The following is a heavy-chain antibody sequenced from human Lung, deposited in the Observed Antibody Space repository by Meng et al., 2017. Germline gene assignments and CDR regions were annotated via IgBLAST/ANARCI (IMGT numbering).Heavy chain of an antibody. J-gene: IGHJ4*02. Sequence: QGEVEESGPGLVKPSGTLSLTFAVSGGSITSSTWWSWVRQTPGKGLEWFGEIFHSGSTNYNPPLESRVTISVDKSKNQFSLKVYSVTVADTATYYCARFDISSSGRGDYWGQGILVTVSS. CDR2: IFHSGST. V-gene: IGHV4-4*02. CDR3: ARFDISSSGRGDY. D-gene: IGHD1-26*01. CDR1: GGSITSSTW.